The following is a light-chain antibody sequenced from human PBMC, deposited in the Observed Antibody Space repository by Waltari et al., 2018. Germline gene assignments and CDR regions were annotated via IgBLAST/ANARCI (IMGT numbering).Light chain of an antibody. CDR1: GSNTGAGYD. J-gene: IGLJ3*02. CDR3: QSYDTTLSVV. V-gene: IGLV1-40*01. CDR2: GSS. Sequence: QSVLTQPPSVSGAPGQRVTISCTGSGSNTGAGYDVTWYQQVPRAAPKLLIYGSSSRPLGVPDRFFGSTSGTSASLAITGLQAEDEAVYYCQSYDTTLSVVFGGGTKLTVL.